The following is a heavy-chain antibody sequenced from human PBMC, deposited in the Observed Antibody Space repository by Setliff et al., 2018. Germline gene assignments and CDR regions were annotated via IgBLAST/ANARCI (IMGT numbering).Heavy chain of an antibody. V-gene: IGHV1-69-2*01. CDR3: AFRRGYIYGLDN. D-gene: IGHD5-18*01. Sequence: ASVKVSFKASGYTFTDDYMYWVKQAPGKGLEWMGRIDPEDGKTVYAEKFQGRVIISADTSIDTVYLEIDSLRSEDTAVYYCAFRRGYIYGLDNWGQGTLVTVSS. J-gene: IGHJ4*02. CDR1: GYTFTDDY. CDR2: IDPEDGKT.